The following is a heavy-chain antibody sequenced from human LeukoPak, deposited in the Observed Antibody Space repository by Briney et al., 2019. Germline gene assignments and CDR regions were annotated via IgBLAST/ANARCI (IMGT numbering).Heavy chain of an antibody. CDR3: ARGGVVIPYNWFDP. CDR1: GGSISSGGYS. CDR2: IYHSGST. Sequence: PSETLSLTCAVSGGSISSGGYSWSWIRQPPGKGLEWIGYIYHSGSTYNNPSLKSRVTISVDRSKNQFSLKLSSVTAADTAVYYCARGGVVIPYNWFDPWGQGTLVTVSS. J-gene: IGHJ5*02. D-gene: IGHD3-3*01. V-gene: IGHV4-30-2*01.